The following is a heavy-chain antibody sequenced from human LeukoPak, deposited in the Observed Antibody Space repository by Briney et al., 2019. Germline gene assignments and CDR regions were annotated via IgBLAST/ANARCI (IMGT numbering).Heavy chain of an antibody. J-gene: IGHJ3*02. V-gene: IGHV4-61*02. Sequence: KPSQTLSLTCTVSGGSISSGSYYWSWIRQPAGKGLEWIGRIYTSGSTNYNPSLKSRVTISVDTSKNQFSLKLSSVTAADTAVYYCAKDPRYDFWSGHDAYDIWGQRTMVTVSS. CDR3: AKDPRYDFWSGHDAYDI. CDR2: IYTSGST. CDR1: GGSISSGSYY. D-gene: IGHD3-3*01.